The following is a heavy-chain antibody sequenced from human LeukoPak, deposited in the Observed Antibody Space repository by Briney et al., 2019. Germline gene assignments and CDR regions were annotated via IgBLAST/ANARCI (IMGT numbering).Heavy chain of an antibody. V-gene: IGHV1-58*01. CDR2: IVVGSGNT. CDR1: GFTFTSSA. CDR3: AAHQWLGTWSGYYGDAFDI. J-gene: IGHJ3*02. Sequence: SVKVSCKASGFTFTSSAVQWVRQARGQRLEWIGWIVVGSGNTNYAQKFQERVTITRDMSTSTAYMELSSLRSEDTAVYYCAAHQWLGTWSGYYGDAFDIWGQGTMVTVSS. D-gene: IGHD3-3*01.